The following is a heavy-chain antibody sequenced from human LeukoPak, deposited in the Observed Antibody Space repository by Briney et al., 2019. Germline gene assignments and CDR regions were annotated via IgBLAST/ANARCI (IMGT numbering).Heavy chain of an antibody. D-gene: IGHD3-3*01. V-gene: IGHV3-21*01. CDR2: ISSSSSYI. Sequence: TGGSLRLSCAASGFTFSSYSMNWVRQAPGKGLEWVSSISSSSSYIYYADSVKGRFTISRDNAKNSLYLQMNSLRAEDTAVYYCARDAHPSRNYYDFWTGYYTVWDWFDPWGQGTLVTVSS. CDR1: GFTFSSYS. CDR3: ARDAHPSRNYYDFWTGYYTVWDWFDP. J-gene: IGHJ5*02.